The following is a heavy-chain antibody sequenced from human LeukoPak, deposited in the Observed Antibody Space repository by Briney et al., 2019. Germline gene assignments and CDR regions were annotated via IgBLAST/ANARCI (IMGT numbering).Heavy chain of an antibody. J-gene: IGHJ6*03. CDR3: ARDWHLQLWAPYYMDV. V-gene: IGHV3-21*01. Sequence: GGSLRLSCAASGFTFSSYAMNWVRQAPGRGLEWVSSISSSSSYIYYADSVKGRFTISRDNAKNSLYLQMNSLRAEDTAVYYCARDWHLQLWAPYYMDVWGKGTTVTVSS. CDR1: GFTFSSYA. D-gene: IGHD5-18*01. CDR2: ISSSSSYI.